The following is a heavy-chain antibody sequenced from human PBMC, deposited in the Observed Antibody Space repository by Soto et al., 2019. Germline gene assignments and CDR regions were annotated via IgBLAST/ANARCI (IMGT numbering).Heavy chain of an antibody. Sequence: EVQLVESGGGLVQPGGSLRLSCAASGFTVSSNYMSWVRQAPGKGLEWVSVIYSGGSTYYADSVKGRFTISRDNSENTPYLQMNRLRAAGTAVYYCARLLPDAFDIWGQGTMVTVSS. D-gene: IGHD2-15*01. CDR3: ARLLPDAFDI. CDR1: GFTVSSNY. V-gene: IGHV3-66*04. J-gene: IGHJ3*02. CDR2: IYSGGST.